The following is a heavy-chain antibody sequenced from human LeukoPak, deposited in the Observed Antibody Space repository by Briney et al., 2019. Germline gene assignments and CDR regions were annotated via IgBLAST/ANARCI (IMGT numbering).Heavy chain of an antibody. Sequence: RGSLRLSCAASGFTFSSYWMHWVRQAPGKGLVWVSRINSDGSSTSYADSVKGRFTISRDNAKNTLYLQMNSLRAEDTAVYYCAREGVSGSYYGPYFDYWGQGTLVTVSS. V-gene: IGHV3-74*01. J-gene: IGHJ4*02. D-gene: IGHD1-26*01. CDR3: AREGVSGSYYGPYFDY. CDR1: GFTFSSYW. CDR2: INSDGSST.